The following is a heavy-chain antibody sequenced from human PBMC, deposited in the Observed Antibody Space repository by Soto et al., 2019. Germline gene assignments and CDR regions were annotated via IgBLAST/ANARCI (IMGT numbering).Heavy chain of an antibody. CDR3: ARDLVGVPDY. J-gene: IGHJ4*02. Sequence: QVQLVQSGAEVKKPGASVKVSCKASGYSVTSYGISWVRQAPGKGLEWKGWISAYNGNRKYAQKFQARVTTTTDTSTSTAYMQRRSLGSDVKAVYFFARDLVGVPDYWCQGTLVNVSS. D-gene: IGHD3-3*01. CDR2: ISAYNGNR. CDR1: GYSVTSYG. V-gene: IGHV1-18*01.